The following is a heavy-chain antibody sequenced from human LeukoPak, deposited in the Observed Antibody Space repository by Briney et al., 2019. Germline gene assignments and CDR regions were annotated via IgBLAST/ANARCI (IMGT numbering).Heavy chain of an antibody. D-gene: IGHD4-17*01. CDR3: TRENGDWGDYYFDY. Sequence: GGSLRLSCTASGFTFGDYAMSWVRQAPGKGLEWVGFIRSKAYGGTTGYAASVKGRFTISRDDSKSIAYLQMNSLKTEDTAVYYCTRENGDWGDYYFDYWGQGTLVTVSS. V-gene: IGHV3-49*04. CDR2: IRSKAYGGTT. CDR1: GFTFGDYA. J-gene: IGHJ4*02.